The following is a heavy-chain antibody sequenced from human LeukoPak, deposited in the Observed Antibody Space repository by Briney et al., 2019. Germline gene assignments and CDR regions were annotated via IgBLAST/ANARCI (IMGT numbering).Heavy chain of an antibody. CDR2: ISGSGGST. CDR1: GFTFSSYA. D-gene: IGHD4-11*01. J-gene: IGHJ4*02. V-gene: IGHV3-23*01. CDR3: AKDLGHTVTTGVFDY. Sequence: QPGGSLRLSCAASGFTFSSYAMSWVRQAPGEGLEWVSAISGSGGSTYYADSVKGRFTISRDNSKNTLYLQMNSLRAEDTAVYYCAKDLGHTVTTGVFDYWGQGTLVTVSS.